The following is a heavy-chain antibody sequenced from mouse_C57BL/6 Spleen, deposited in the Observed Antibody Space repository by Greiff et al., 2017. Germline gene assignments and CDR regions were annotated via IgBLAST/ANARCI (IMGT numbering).Heavy chain of an antibody. J-gene: IGHJ3*01. D-gene: IGHD2-3*01. V-gene: IGHV2-6-1*01. Sequence: VKLMESGPGLVAPSQSLSITCTVSGFSFTSYGVHWVRQPPGKGLEWLVVIWSDGSTTYNSALKSRLSISKDNSKSQVFLKMNSLQTDDTAMYYCARHGGYYAWFAYWGQGTLVTVSA. CDR3: ARHGGYYAWFAY. CDR2: IWSDGST. CDR1: GFSFTSYG.